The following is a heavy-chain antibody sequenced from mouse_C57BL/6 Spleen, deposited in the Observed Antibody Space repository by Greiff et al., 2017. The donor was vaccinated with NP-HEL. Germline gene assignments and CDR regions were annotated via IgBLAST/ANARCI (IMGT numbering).Heavy chain of an antibody. CDR1: GYSFTGYY. Sequence: EVQLQQSGPELVKPGASVKISCKASGYSFTGYYMNWVKQSPEKSLEWIGEINPSTGGTTYNQKFKAKATLTVDKSSSTAYMQLKSLTSEDSAVYYCARPRGSSYDYAMDYWGQGTSVTVSS. CDR3: ARPRGSSYDYAMDY. V-gene: IGHV1-42*01. CDR2: INPSTGGT. J-gene: IGHJ4*01. D-gene: IGHD1-1*01.